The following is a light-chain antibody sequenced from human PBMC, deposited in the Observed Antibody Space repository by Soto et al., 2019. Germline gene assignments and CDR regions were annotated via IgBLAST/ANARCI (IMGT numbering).Light chain of an antibody. Sequence: QSALTQPASVSGSPGPSITISCTGTRSDVGSHNLVSWYQQHPGQAPKLMIYEVTKRPLGVSTRFSAYKSGNTASLTISGLQAEDEADYYCCSYGGSRAVFGGGTQLPVL. J-gene: IGLJ7*01. CDR1: RSDVGSHNL. CDR3: CSYGGSRAV. CDR2: EVT. V-gene: IGLV2-23*02.